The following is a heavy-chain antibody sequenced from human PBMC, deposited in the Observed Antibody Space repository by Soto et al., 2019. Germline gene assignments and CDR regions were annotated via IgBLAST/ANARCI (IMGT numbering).Heavy chain of an antibody. CDR1: GFTFLEYS. Sequence: DVQLVESGGGLVRPGGSLRLSCTAYGFTFLEYSMSWVRQAPGKGLEWVSSITHSGTYVYYADSVKGRFTISRDSASNSLFLQMTSLRAEDTAVYHCARARGNDWYSDYWGQGTLVTVSS. J-gene: IGHJ4*02. CDR3: ARARGNDWYSDY. D-gene: IGHD5-12*01. CDR2: ITHSGTYV. V-gene: IGHV3-21*01.